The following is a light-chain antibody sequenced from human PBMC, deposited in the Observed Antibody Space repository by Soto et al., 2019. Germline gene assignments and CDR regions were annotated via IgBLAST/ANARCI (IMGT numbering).Light chain of an antibody. V-gene: IGLV2-23*01. CDR3: CSYAGSSFVVV. CDR1: SSDVGSYNL. Sequence: QSVLTQPASVSGSPGQSITISCTGTSSDVGSYNLVSWYQQHPGKAPKLMIYEGSKRPSGVSNRFSGSKSGNTASLTISGLQAEDEADYYCCSYAGSSFVVVFGGGTKLTVL. CDR2: EGS. J-gene: IGLJ2*01.